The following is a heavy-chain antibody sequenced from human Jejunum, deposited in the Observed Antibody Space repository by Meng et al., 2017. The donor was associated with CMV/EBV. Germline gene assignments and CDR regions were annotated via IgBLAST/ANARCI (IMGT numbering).Heavy chain of an antibody. V-gene: IGHV5-51*01. CDR1: EYTCTNSW. CDR2: INPSDSHT. CDR3: ARSYVYNYPSDY. D-gene: IGHD5-24*01. J-gene: IGHJ4*02. Sequence: CKTSEYTCTNSWLAWVRQMPGKGLGWMGIINPSDSHTRYHPSFQGLVTISADRSINTAYLQWSSLKASDTAMYYCARSYVYNYPSDYWGQGTLVTVSS.